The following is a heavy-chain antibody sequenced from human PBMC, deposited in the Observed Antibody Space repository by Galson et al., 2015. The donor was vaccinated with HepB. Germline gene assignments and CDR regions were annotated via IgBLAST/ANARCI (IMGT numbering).Heavy chain of an antibody. D-gene: IGHD6-13*01. CDR1: GFTFSDYY. CDR2: ISSSSSYT. CDR3: AHSSSWEYYAFDI. Sequence: SLRLSCAASGFTFSDYYMSWIRQAPGKGLEWVPYISSSSSYTNYADSVKGRFTISRDNAKNSLYLQMNSLRAEDTAVYYCAHSSSWEYYAFDIWGQGTMVTVSS. V-gene: IGHV3-11*06. J-gene: IGHJ3*02.